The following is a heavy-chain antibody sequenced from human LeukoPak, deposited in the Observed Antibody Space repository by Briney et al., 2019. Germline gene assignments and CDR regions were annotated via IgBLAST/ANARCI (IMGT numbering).Heavy chain of an antibody. CDR2: INHSGST. D-gene: IGHD6-13*01. V-gene: IGHV4-34*01. Sequence: SETLSLTCAVYGGSFSGYYWSWIRQPPGKGLEWIGEINHSGSTNYNPSLKSRVTISVDTSKNQFSLKLSSVTAADTAAYYCARELPGGQQQLGWFDPWGQGTLVTVSS. J-gene: IGHJ5*02. CDR1: GGSFSGYY. CDR3: ARELPGGQQQLGWFDP.